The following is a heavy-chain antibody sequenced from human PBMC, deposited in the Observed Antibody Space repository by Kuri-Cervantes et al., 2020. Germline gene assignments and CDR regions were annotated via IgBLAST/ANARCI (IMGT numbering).Heavy chain of an antibody. CDR3: ARERDDFWSGYYTWAGDYYYSGMDV. Sequence: GESLKSSCAASGFTFSSYAMHWGRQAPGKGLEWVAVISYDGSNKYYADAVKGRFTISRDNSKNTLYLQMNSLRAEDTAVYYCARERDDFWSGYYTWAGDYYYSGMDVWGQGTTVTVSS. D-gene: IGHD3-3*01. J-gene: IGHJ6*02. CDR2: ISYDGSNK. CDR1: GFTFSSYA. V-gene: IGHV3-30-3*01.